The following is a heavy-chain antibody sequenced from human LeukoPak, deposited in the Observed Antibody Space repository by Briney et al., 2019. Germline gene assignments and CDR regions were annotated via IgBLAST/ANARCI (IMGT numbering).Heavy chain of an antibody. CDR1: GYSISSGYY. CDR3: ARAYSSSWYFNWFDP. J-gene: IGHJ5*02. CDR2: IYHSGST. D-gene: IGHD6-13*01. Sequence: SETLSPTCTVSGYSISSGYYWGWLRQPPGRGLEWIGTIYHSGSTYYNPSLKSRVTISVDTSKNQFSLKLSSVTAADTAVYFCARAYSSSWYFNWFDPWGQGTQVTVSS. V-gene: IGHV4-38-2*02.